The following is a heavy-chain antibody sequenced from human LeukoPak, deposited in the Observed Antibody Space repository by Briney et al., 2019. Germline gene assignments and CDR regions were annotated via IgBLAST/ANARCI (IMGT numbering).Heavy chain of an antibody. D-gene: IGHD3-9*01. CDR1: GGTFSSYA. CDR2: IIPIFGTA. Sequence: ASVTVSCKASGGTFSSYAISWVRQAPGQGLEWMGGIIPIFGTANYAQKFQGRVTITADESTSTAYMELSSLRSEDTAVYYCARTYFDWYYYYGMDVWGQGTTVTVSS. J-gene: IGHJ6*02. V-gene: IGHV1-69*13. CDR3: ARTYFDWYYYYGMDV.